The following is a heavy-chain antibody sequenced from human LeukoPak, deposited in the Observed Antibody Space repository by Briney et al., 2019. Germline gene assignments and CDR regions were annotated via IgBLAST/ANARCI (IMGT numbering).Heavy chain of an antibody. D-gene: IGHD3-22*01. Sequence: GGSLRLSCAASGFTFSSYAMHWVRQAPGKGLEWVAVISYDGSNKYYADSAKGRFTISRDNSKNTLYLQMNSLRAEDTAVYYCARESGYYDSSGYYWGHFDYWGQGTLVTVSS. V-gene: IGHV3-30*01. CDR2: ISYDGSNK. CDR3: ARESGYYDSSGYYWGHFDY. J-gene: IGHJ4*02. CDR1: GFTFSSYA.